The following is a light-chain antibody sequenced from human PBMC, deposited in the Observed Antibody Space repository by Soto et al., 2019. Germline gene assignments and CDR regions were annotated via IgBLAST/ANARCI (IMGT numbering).Light chain of an antibody. CDR2: NAS. CDR1: QSVRTTY. J-gene: IGKJ1*01. V-gene: IGKV3-20*01. Sequence: EIVLTQSPGTLSLSPGDRATLSCRASQSVRTTYLAWYQQKPGQAPRLPIYNASNRTTGIPDRFSGSGSGTDFTLTIDRLEPEDFAVYFCQQSSRSQGWTLGQGTKVDIK. CDR3: QQSSRSQGWT.